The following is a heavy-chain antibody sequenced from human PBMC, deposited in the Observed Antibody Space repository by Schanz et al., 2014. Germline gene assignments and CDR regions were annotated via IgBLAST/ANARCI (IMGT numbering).Heavy chain of an antibody. D-gene: IGHD3-9*01. CDR2: IIPILGIT. V-gene: IGHV1-69*02. CDR1: GGTFSSYT. CDR3: AKVDRTRYYAMDV. J-gene: IGHJ6*02. Sequence: QVQLVQSGAEVMKPGSSVKVSCKASGGTFSSYTINWVRQAPGQGLEWMGRIIPILGITNVAQTFQDRVTITADKSTSTAYMELSSLRSENTAVYYCAKVDRTRYYAMDVWGQWTTVAVSS.